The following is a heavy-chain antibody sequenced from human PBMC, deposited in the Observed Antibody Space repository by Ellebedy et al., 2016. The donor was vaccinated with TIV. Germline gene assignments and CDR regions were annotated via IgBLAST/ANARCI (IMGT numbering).Heavy chain of an antibody. CDR1: GFTFSSYW. CDR3: SRGGGCGSGDCWAFDY. CDR2: INSDGSST. Sequence: PGGSLRLSCAASGFTFSSYWMHWVRQAPGKGLVWVSRINSDGSSTSYADSVKGRFTISRDNAKNTLYLQMNSLRAEDTAVYYWSRGGGCGSGDCWAFDYWGQGTLVTVSS. V-gene: IGHV3-74*01. J-gene: IGHJ4*02. D-gene: IGHD2-21*02.